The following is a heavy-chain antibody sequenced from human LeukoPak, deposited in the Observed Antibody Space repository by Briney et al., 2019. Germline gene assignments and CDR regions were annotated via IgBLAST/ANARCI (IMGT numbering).Heavy chain of an antibody. CDR1: GFTFDDYG. D-gene: IGHD3-16*02. CDR2: IYSGGST. Sequence: GGSLRLSCAASGFTFDDYGMSWVRQAPGKGLEWVSVIYSGGSTYYADSVKGRFTISRDNSKNTLYLQMNSLRAEDTAVYYCARVQGYDYVWGSYPGGNFDYWGQGTLVTVSS. V-gene: IGHV3-66*01. J-gene: IGHJ4*02. CDR3: ARVQGYDYVWGSYPGGNFDY.